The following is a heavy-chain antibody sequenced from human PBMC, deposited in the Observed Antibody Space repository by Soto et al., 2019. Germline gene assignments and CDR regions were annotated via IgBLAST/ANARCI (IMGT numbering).Heavy chain of an antibody. CDR2: IYYTGGT. J-gene: IGHJ5*02. D-gene: IGHD3-3*01. Sequence: QVQLQESGPGLVKPSETLSLTCTVSGGSISSTSYYWNWIRQPPGKGLEWIGFIYYTGGTNYNPSLKSRVTISVDTSKNQFSRKLSSVTAADTAVYYGASGENTIFGVVIRDWFDPWGQGTLVTVSS. V-gene: IGHV4-61*01. CDR1: GGSISSTSYY. CDR3: ASGENTIFGVVIRDWFDP.